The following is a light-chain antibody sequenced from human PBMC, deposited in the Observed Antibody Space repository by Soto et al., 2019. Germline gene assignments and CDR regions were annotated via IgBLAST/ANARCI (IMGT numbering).Light chain of an antibody. CDR1: SSDVGDYKY. CDR2: EVS. Sequence: QSALTQPASVSGSPGQSITISCTGTSSDVGDYKYVSWYQQHPGKAPKVMIYEVSNRPSGVSNRFSGSKSGNTASLTISGLQAEDEADYYCSSYTSSRGWVFGGGTKLTVL. CDR3: SSYTSSRGWV. J-gene: IGLJ3*02. V-gene: IGLV2-14*01.